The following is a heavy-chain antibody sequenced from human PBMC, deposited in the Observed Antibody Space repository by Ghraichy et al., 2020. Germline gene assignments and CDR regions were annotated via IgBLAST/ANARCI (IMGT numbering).Heavy chain of an antibody. CDR3: AKALTGVPH. CDR2: ISANGGSA. D-gene: IGHD3-9*01. J-gene: IGHJ4*02. Sequence: GGSLRLSCAASGFIFSENAMSWVRQAPGKGLEWVAGISANGGSANYADSAKGRFTISRDNSKNTLLLQMNGLRPGDTALYYCAKALTGVPHWGQGTLVTVSS. V-gene: IGHV3-23*01. CDR1: GFIFSENA.